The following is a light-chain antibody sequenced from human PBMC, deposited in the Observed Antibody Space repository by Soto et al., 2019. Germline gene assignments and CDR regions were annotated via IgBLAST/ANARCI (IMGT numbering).Light chain of an antibody. J-gene: IGKJ3*01. Sequence: IQMTQSPSSLSASVGDRVTITCGASQTAASYLNWYQQRPGKAPKLLIRAASRLESGVPARFSGSGSGTELTLTISSLQPEDVATYYCQPSFNTPFTFGPGTKVDV. V-gene: IGKV1-39*01. CDR1: QTAASY. CDR3: QPSFNTPFT. CDR2: AAS.